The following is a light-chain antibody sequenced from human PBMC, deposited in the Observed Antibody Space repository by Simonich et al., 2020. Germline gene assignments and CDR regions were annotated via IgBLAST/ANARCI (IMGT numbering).Light chain of an antibody. V-gene: IGKV1-NL1*01. CDR2: AAS. Sequence: DIQMTQSPSSLSASLGERVTITCRASQGIINSLAWYQQKPGKAPKLLLYAASRLESGVPSRCSGSGSGTDYTLTISSLQPEYFATYYCQQYYSTPLTFGGGTKVEIK. CDR1: QGIINS. CDR3: QQYYSTPLT. J-gene: IGKJ4*01.